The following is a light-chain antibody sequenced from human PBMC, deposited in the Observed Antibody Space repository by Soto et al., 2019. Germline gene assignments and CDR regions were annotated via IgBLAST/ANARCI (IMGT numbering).Light chain of an antibody. Sequence: EIILTQSPGTLSLCPGERATLSCRASQSVSSYLAWYQQKPGQAPRLLIYDASNRATGIPARFSGSGSGTDFTLTISSLEPEDFAVYYCQQRSNWPLTFGGGTKVDVK. J-gene: IGKJ4*01. V-gene: IGKV3-11*01. CDR2: DAS. CDR3: QQRSNWPLT. CDR1: QSVSSY.